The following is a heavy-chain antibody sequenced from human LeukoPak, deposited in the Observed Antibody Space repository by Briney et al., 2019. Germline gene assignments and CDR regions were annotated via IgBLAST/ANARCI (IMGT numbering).Heavy chain of an antibody. J-gene: IGHJ4*02. Sequence: PSDTLSLTCTVSGGSISSYYWSWIRQPPGKGLEGIANIYHTGSTNYNPPLSSRVTISISTPKNQFSLKLTSVPAADTAVYYCASRGPNSSGWQDYLWGQGTLVSVSS. CDR2: IYHTGST. D-gene: IGHD6-25*01. V-gene: IGHV4-59*07. CDR3: ASRGPNSSGWQDYL. CDR1: GGSISSYY.